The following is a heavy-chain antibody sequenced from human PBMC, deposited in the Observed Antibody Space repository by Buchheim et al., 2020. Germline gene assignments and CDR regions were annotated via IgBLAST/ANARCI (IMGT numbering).Heavy chain of an antibody. J-gene: IGHJ4*02. V-gene: IGHV3-23*01. CDR1: GFTFTNYA. D-gene: IGHD2-21*01. CDR3: AKDILGMWYYFDY. Sequence: EVQLLESGGGLVQPGGSLRLSCAASGFTFTNYAMSWVRQAPGKGLEWVSGISGSGFRTYYADSVKGRFTISRDNSKNPYLQMNSLRAEDTAIYYCAKDILGMWYYFDYWGQGAL. CDR2: ISGSGFRT.